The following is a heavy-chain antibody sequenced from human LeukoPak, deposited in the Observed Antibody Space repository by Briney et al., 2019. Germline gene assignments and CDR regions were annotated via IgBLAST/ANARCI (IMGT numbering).Heavy chain of an antibody. V-gene: IGHV3-30*04. D-gene: IGHD6-19*01. CDR3: ARDDQPSSGWYAFDY. CDR1: GFTFSSYA. J-gene: IGHJ4*02. Sequence: PGGSLRLSCAASGFTFSSYAMHWVRQAPGKGLERVAVISYDGSNKYYADSVKGRFTISRDNSKNTLYLQMNSLRAEDTAVYYCARDDQPSSGWYAFDYWGQGTLVTVSS. CDR2: ISYDGSNK.